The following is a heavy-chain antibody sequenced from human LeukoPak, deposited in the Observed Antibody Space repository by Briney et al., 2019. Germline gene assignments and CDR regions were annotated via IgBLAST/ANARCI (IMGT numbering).Heavy chain of an antibody. CDR1: GFTVSSYG. J-gene: IGHJ4*02. Sequence: GGSLRLSCAASGFTVSSYGMHWVRQAPGKGREWVAFIGYDGSNKYYADSVKGRFTISRDNSKNTLYLQMNSLRAEDTAVYYCAKVSLEQWLVPYLDYWGQGTLVTVSS. CDR2: IGYDGSNK. D-gene: IGHD6-19*01. V-gene: IGHV3-30*02. CDR3: AKVSLEQWLVPYLDY.